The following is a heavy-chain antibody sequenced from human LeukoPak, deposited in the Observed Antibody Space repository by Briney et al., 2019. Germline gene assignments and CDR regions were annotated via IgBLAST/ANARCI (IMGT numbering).Heavy chain of an antibody. J-gene: IGHJ4*02. D-gene: IGHD3-10*01. Sequence: GASVKVSCKASGYTFTGYYMHWVRQAPGQGLEWMGWINPNSGGTNYAQKFQGRVTMTRDTSISTAYMELSRLRSDDTAVYYCSVNYYGSGSYESYWGQGTLVTVSS. CDR1: GYTFTGYY. CDR2: INPNSGGT. V-gene: IGHV1-2*02. CDR3: SVNYYGSGSYESY.